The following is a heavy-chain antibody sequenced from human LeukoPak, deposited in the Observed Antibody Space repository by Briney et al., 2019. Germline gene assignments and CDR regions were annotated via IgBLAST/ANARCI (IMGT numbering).Heavy chain of an antibody. D-gene: IGHD3-10*01. CDR3: AKDYGSGRPIAH. Sequence: GGSLRLSCAASGFTFNDYAMYWVRQAPGKGLEWVAVISYDGSNKYYADSVKGRFTISRDNSKNTLYLQMNSLRAEDTAVYYCAKDYGSGRPIAHWGQGTLVTVSS. CDR2: ISYDGSNK. J-gene: IGHJ4*02. CDR1: GFTFNDYA. V-gene: IGHV3-30*04.